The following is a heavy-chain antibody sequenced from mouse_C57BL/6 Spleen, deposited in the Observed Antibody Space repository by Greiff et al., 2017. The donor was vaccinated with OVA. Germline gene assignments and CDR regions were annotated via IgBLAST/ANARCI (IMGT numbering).Heavy chain of an antibody. D-gene: IGHD2-1*01. CDR1: GFTFSDYG. Sequence: EVQLVESGGGLVKPGGSLKLSCAASGFTFSDYGMHWVRQAPEKGLEWVAYISSGSSTIYYADTVKGRFTISRDNDKNTLFLQMPSLRSEDTAMYYCARSLLRYYAMDYWGQGTSVTVSS. CDR2: ISSGSSTI. V-gene: IGHV5-17*01. J-gene: IGHJ4*01. CDR3: ARSLLRYYAMDY.